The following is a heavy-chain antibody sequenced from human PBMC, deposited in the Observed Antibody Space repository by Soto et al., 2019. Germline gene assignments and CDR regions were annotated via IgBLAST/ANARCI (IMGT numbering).Heavy chain of an antibody. V-gene: IGHV1-69*13. J-gene: IGHJ4*02. Sequence: SVKVSCKASGGTFSSYAISWGRQAPGQGLEWVGGILPILGPATCAQKFQGRATIPADESTSTAYMELSSLRSEDTAVYYCARDTDGYYDYWGQGTLGTV. D-gene: IGHD4-17*01. CDR3: ARDTDGYYDY. CDR2: ILPILGPA. CDR1: GGTFSSYA.